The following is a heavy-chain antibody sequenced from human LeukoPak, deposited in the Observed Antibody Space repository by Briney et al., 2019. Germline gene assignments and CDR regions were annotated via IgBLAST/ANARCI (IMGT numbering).Heavy chain of an antibody. CDR1: GGSISSYY. CDR3: ARQQLSQLYYFDY. V-gene: IGHV4-59*01. D-gene: IGHD6-13*01. J-gene: IGHJ4*02. CDR2: IYYSGST. Sequence: NPSETLSLTCTVSGGSISSYYWSWIRQPPGKGLEWIGYIYYSGSTNYNPSLKSGVTISVDTSKNQFSLKLSSVTAADTAVYYCARQQLSQLYYFDYWGQGTLVTVSS.